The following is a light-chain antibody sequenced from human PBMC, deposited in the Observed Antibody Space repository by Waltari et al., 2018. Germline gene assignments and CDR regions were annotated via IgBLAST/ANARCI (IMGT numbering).Light chain of an antibody. CDR2: EVS. V-gene: IGLV2-8*01. Sequence: QSALTQPPSASGSPGQSVPISCTGTSSDVGGYDFVSWYQQHPGKAPKLLFSEVSDRPPGVPVRFSGSKSGTTSSLNVSGLQAEDEADYYCSSYADNRRVAFGGGTKLTVL. J-gene: IGLJ2*01. CDR3: SSYADNRRVA. CDR1: SSDVGGYDF.